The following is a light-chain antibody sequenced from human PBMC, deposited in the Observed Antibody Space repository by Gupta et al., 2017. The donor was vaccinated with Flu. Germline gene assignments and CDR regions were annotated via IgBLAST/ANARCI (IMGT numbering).Light chain of an antibody. Sequence: QSALPQPPSVSVSPGQSVTISCTGTSSDVGRYNRVSWYQQSPGTVPKLMIYEVTNRPSGVPDRFSGSKSGNTASLTISGLQAEDEADYYCTSYTSSSTYVFGTGTKVTVL. CDR2: EVT. CDR1: SSDVGRYNR. CDR3: TSYTSSSTYV. J-gene: IGLJ1*01. V-gene: IGLV2-18*02.